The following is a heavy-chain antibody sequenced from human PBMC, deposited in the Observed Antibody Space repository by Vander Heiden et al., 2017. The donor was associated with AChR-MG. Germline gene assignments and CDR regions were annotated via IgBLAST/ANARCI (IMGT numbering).Heavy chain of an antibody. D-gene: IGHD3-10*01. CDR2: IWYDGSNQ. Sequence: QVQLVESGGGVVQPGRSLRLSCAASGFTFSRYGMHWVRQAPGKGLEWVAVIWYDGSNQYYADAGKGRFTISRDNSKNTLHLQMNRMRDEDTAVYYCARGWGFGEQNWFDPWGQGNLVTVSS. V-gene: IGHV3-33*01. CDR1: GFTFSRYG. J-gene: IGHJ5*02. CDR3: ARGWGFGEQNWFDP.